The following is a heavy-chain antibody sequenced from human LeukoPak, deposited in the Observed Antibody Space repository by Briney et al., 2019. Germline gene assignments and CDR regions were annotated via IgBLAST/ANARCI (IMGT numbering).Heavy chain of an antibody. Sequence: GGSLRLSCAASGFTFSSYAMSWARQAPGKGLEWVSAISGSGGSTYYADSVKGRFTISRDNSKNTLYLQMDSLRAEDTAVYYCAKEGIGITMVRVFDYWGQGTLVTVSS. D-gene: IGHD3-10*01. J-gene: IGHJ4*02. V-gene: IGHV3-23*01. CDR2: ISGSGGST. CDR3: AKEGIGITMVRVFDY. CDR1: GFTFSSYA.